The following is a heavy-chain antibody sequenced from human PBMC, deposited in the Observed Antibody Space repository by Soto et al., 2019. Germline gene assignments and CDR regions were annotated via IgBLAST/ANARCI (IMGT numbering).Heavy chain of an antibody. CDR1: GGSLSGHY. J-gene: IGHJ4*02. CDR2: INHSGNT. V-gene: IGHV4-34*01. Sequence: SETLSLTCAVYGGSLSGHYWTWIRRPPGEGLECIGEINHSGNTDHNPSLKSRVTISVDTSKNQISLKVTSVTAADTAIYYCARASADRSGTTFFDYWGQGTRVTVSS. CDR3: ARASADRSGTTFFDY. D-gene: IGHD1-1*01.